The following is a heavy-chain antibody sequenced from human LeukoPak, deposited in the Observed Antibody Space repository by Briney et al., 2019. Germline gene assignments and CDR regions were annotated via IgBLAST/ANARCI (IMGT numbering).Heavy chain of an antibody. D-gene: IGHD6-19*01. J-gene: IGHJ4*02. CDR3: ARGPVAVAGTAPFDY. CDR2: ISSNGGST. CDR1: GFTFRSYA. Sequence: PGGSLRLSCAGTGFTFRSYALHWVRLAPAKGLEYVSAISSNGGSTYYANSVKGRFTISRDNSKNTLYLQMGSLRDEDMGVYYCARGPVAVAGTAPFDYWGQGTLVTVSS. V-gene: IGHV3-64*01.